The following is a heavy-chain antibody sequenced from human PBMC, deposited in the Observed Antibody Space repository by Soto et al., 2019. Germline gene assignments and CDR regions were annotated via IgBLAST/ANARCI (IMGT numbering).Heavy chain of an antibody. CDR3: TSLPCLWLSQPHY. Sequence: QVQLVESGGGAVQPGTSLTLSPAASGFSFSVYAMHWVRQAPGMGLEWVAVISYDESFLSYAESVRGRFTISRDNNENTLFLQLDSLIAEDTGVYYCTSLPCLWLSQPHYGGRGPLVTVSS. D-gene: IGHD5-18*01. CDR2: ISYDESFL. J-gene: IGHJ4*01. V-gene: IGHV3-30-3*01. CDR1: GFSFSVYA.